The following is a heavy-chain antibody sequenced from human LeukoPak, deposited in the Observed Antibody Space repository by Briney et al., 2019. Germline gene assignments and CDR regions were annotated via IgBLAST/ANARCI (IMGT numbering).Heavy chain of an antibody. CDR1: GGSFSDYY. CDR2: IDHREST. CDR3: ASRMYYYYGMDV. Sequence: PSETLSLTCAVYGGSFSDYYWSWIRQPPGKGLEWIGEIDHRESTTYNPSLKSRVTISVDTSKNQFSLKLNSVTAADTAVYYCASRMYYYYGMDVWGQGTTVTVS. V-gene: IGHV4-34*01. J-gene: IGHJ6*02.